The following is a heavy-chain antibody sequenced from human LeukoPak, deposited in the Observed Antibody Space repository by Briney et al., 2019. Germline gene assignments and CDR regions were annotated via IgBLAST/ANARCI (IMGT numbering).Heavy chain of an antibody. CDR1: GFTVSSNY. CDR2: IYSGGST. D-gene: IGHD5-18*01. CDR3: ARCGYSYGTTFDY. Sequence: GGSLRLSCAASGFTVSSNYMSWVRQAPGKGLEWVSVIYSGGSTYYADSVKGRFTISRDNSKNTLYLQMNSLRAEDTAVYYCARCGYSYGTTFDYWGQGTLVTVSS. V-gene: IGHV3-66*02. J-gene: IGHJ4*02.